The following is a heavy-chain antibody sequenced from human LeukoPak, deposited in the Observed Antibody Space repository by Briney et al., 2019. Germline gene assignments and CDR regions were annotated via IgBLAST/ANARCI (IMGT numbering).Heavy chain of an antibody. V-gene: IGHV1-18*01. CDR1: GYTFTSYG. Sequence: RASVKVSCKASGYTFTSYGISWVRQAPGQGLEWMGWISAYNGNTNYAQKLQGRVTMTTDTSTSTAYMELRSLRSDDTAVYYCARIGGTVVHDAFDIWGQGTMVTVSS. CDR2: ISAYNGNT. CDR3: ARIGGTVVHDAFDI. J-gene: IGHJ3*02. D-gene: IGHD1-1*01.